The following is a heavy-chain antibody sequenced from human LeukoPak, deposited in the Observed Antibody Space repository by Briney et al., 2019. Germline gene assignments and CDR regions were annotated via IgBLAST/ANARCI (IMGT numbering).Heavy chain of an antibody. CDR1: GFTFSDYS. D-gene: IGHD3-10*01. CDR3: ARAAYYYGSGSYRVSGYYYYYMDV. CDR2: ISSSSRTI. Sequence: PGGSLRLSCAASGFTFSDYSMNWVRQAPGKGLEWISYISSSSRTIYYADSVKGRFTISRDNAKNSLYLQMNSLRAEDTAVYYCARAAYYYGSGSYRVSGYYYYYMDVWGKGTTVTISS. J-gene: IGHJ6*03. V-gene: IGHV3-48*04.